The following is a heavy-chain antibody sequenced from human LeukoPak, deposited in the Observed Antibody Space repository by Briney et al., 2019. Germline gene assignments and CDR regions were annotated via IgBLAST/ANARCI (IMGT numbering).Heavy chain of an antibody. CDR2: ISSSSTTI. CDR1: GFTFSSYS. CDR3: ARDRRKYNYDGSGYPPY. J-gene: IGHJ4*02. Sequence: GGSLRLSCAASGFTFSSYSMMWVRQAPGKGLEWVSYISSSSTTIHYADSVKGRFTISRDNAKNSVYLQMNSLRAEDTAVYYCARDRRKYNYDGSGYPPYWGQGTLVTVSS. V-gene: IGHV3-48*01. D-gene: IGHD3-22*01.